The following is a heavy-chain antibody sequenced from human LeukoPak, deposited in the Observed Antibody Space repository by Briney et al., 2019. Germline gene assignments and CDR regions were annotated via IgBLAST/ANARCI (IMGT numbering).Heavy chain of an antibody. CDR1: GYTFTSYA. Sequence: ASVKVSCKASGYTFTSYAMHWVRQAPGQRLGWMGWINAGNGNTKYSQKFQGRVTITRDTSASTAYMELSSLRSEDTAVYYCARVRSDDYVWGSYRSGPFDYWGQGTLVTVSS. D-gene: IGHD3-16*02. CDR3: ARVRSDDYVWGSYRSGPFDY. J-gene: IGHJ4*02. V-gene: IGHV1-3*01. CDR2: INAGNGNT.